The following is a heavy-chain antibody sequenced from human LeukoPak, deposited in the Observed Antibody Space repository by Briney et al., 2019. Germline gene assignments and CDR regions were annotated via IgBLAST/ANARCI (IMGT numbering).Heavy chain of an antibody. CDR2: ISSDGSNK. Sequence: PGGSLRLSCAASGFTFSSYAMHWVRQAPGTGLEWVAVISSDGSNKNYADSVKGRFTISRDNSKNTLYLQMDSLRAEDTAVYYCAKETVPGTFGDYWGQGTLVTVSS. D-gene: IGHD6-19*01. J-gene: IGHJ4*01. V-gene: IGHV3-30*04. CDR1: GFTFSSYA. CDR3: AKETVPGTFGDY.